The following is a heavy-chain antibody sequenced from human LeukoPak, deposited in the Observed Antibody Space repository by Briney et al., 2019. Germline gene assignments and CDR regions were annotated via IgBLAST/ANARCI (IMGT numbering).Heavy chain of an antibody. CDR3: ARQGMDGETDQYYFDY. D-gene: IGHD2-2*03. J-gene: IGHJ4*02. CDR2: IYYSGST. CDR1: GGSISSSSYY. Sequence: PSETLSLTCTVSGGSISSSSYYWGWLRQPPGKGLEWIGSIYYSGSTYYNPSLKSRVTISVDTSKNQFSLKLSSVTAADTAVYYCARQGMDGETDQYYFDYWGQGTLVTVSS. V-gene: IGHV4-39*01.